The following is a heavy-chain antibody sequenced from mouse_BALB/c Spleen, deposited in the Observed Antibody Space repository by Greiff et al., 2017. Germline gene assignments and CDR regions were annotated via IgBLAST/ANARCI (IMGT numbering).Heavy chain of an antibody. CDR2: IRNKANGYTT. CDR1: GFTFTDYY. V-gene: IGHV7-3*02. CDR3: ARDIPDPTGHYYAMDY. J-gene: IGHJ4*01. Sequence: EVQLVESGGGLVQPGGSLRLSCATSGFTFTDYYMSWVRQPPGKALEWLGFIRNKANGYTTEYSASVKGRFTISRDNSQSILYLQMNTLRAEDSATYYCARDIPDPTGHYYAMDYWGQGTSVTVSS.